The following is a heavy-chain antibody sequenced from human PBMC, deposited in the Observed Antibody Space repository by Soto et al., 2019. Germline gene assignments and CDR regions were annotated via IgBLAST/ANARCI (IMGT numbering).Heavy chain of an antibody. J-gene: IGHJ4*02. Sequence: QVQLVESGGGVVQPGRSLRLSCAASGFTFSSYAMHWVRQAPGKGLEWVAVISYDGSNKYYADSVKGRFTISRDNSKNTLYLQMNSLRAEDTAVYYCARGTEWSPADYWGQGTLVTVSS. D-gene: IGHD1-26*01. V-gene: IGHV3-30-3*01. CDR1: GFTFSSYA. CDR2: ISYDGSNK. CDR3: ARGTEWSPADY.